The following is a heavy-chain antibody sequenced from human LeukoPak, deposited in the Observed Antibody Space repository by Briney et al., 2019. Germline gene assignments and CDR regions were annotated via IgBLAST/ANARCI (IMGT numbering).Heavy chain of an antibody. Sequence: GGSLRLSCAASTFTFSSYNMNWVRQAPGKGLEWVSSISSSVTYIYYRDSVKGRFTISRDNAENSLYLEMNSLRVEDTAIYYCVRDRGSYRPIDYWGQGTLVTVSS. D-gene: IGHD3-10*01. CDR3: VRDRGSYRPIDY. CDR2: ISSSVTYI. CDR1: TFTFSSYN. J-gene: IGHJ4*02. V-gene: IGHV3-21*01.